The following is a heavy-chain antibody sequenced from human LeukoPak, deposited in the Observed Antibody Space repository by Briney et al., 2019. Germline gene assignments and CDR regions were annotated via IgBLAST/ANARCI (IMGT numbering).Heavy chain of an antibody. CDR1: GFTFDDYA. V-gene: IGHV3-23*01. CDR2: ISGSGGST. CDR3: AKYSSSWPYYFDY. J-gene: IGHJ4*02. D-gene: IGHD6-13*01. Sequence: GGSLRLSCAASGFTFDDYAMHWVRQAPGKGLEWVSAISGSGGSTYYADSVKGRFTISRDNSKNTLYLQMNSLRAEDTAVYYCAKYSSSWPYYFDYWGQGTLVTVSS.